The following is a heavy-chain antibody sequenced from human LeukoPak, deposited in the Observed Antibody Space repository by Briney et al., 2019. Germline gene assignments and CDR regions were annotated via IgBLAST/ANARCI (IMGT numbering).Heavy chain of an antibody. D-gene: IGHD3-10*01. CDR3: ARSSGSYAFDI. CDR1: GYTFTSYG. Sequence: SVKVSCKASGYTFTSYGISWVRQAPGQGLEWMGGIIPIFGTANYAQKFQGRVTITADESTSTAYMELSSLRSEDTAVYYCARSSGSYAFDIWGQGTMVTVSS. J-gene: IGHJ3*02. CDR2: IIPIFGTA. V-gene: IGHV1-69*13.